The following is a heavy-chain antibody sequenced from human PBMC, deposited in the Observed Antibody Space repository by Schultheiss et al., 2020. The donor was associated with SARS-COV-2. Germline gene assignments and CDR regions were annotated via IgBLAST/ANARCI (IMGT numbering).Heavy chain of an antibody. J-gene: IGHJ3*02. CDR2: ISWNSGSI. Sequence: GGSLRLSCAASGFTFDDYAMHWVRQAPGKGLEWVSGISWNSGSIGYADSVKGRFTISRDNAKNSLYLQMNSLRAEDTAVYYCARDGGGDDSSGSTIWGQGTMVTVSS. D-gene: IGHD6-19*01. V-gene: IGHV3-9*01. CDR1: GFTFDDYA. CDR3: ARDGGGDDSSGSTI.